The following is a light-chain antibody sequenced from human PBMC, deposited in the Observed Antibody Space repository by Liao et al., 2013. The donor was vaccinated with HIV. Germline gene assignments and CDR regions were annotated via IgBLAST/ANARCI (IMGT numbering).Light chain of an antibody. CDR3: LAWDSSTVV. J-gene: IGLJ2*01. CDR1: KLGDKY. V-gene: IGLV3-1*01. Sequence: SYEMSQPPSVSVSPGQTASVTCSGHKLGDKYVSWYQQRPGQSPVMVIYQDTKRPSGIPERFSGSNSGNTATLTISGTQPMDEADYYCLAWDSSTVVFGGGTKLTVL. CDR2: QDT.